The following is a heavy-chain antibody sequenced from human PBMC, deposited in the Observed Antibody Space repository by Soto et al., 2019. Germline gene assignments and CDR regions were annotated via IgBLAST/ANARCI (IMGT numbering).Heavy chain of an antibody. Sequence: GGSLRLSCAASGFTFSSYAMSWVRQAPGKGREWVSAISGSGGSTYYADSVKGRFTVSRDDSKNTLYVQMNSLRAEDTAVYFCAKGYCSRTSCYTGPVDWGQGTLVTVPS. V-gene: IGHV3-23*01. J-gene: IGHJ4*02. CDR2: ISGSGGST. D-gene: IGHD2-2*02. CDR3: AKGYCSRTSCYTGPVD. CDR1: GFTFSSYA.